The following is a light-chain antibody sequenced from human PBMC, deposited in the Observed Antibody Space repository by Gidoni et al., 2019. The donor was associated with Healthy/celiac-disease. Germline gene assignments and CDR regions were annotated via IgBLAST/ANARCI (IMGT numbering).Light chain of an antibody. CDR1: QSISSW. CDR2: DAS. CDR3: QQYNSYPIT. V-gene: IGKV1-5*01. Sequence: IQMTQSPSTLSASVGDRVTITCRASQSISSWLAWYQQKPGKAPKLLIYDASSLESGVPSRFSGSGSGTEFTLTISSLQPDDFATYYCQQYNSYPITVGQGTRLEIK. J-gene: IGKJ5*01.